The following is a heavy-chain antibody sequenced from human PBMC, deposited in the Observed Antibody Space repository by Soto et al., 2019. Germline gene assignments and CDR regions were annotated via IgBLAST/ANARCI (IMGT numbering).Heavy chain of an antibody. D-gene: IGHD3-10*01. Sequence: EVQLLESGGGWVQLGGSLRLSCAAYGFTFSTFVMTWVRQVPGEGLEWISSITGSGKSAYYADSVKGRVTISRDNSKNTLYLQISSLGVGDTAVYHCAVHLGENYYTMGVWGQGTTVTGSS. CDR2: ITGSGKSA. CDR3: AVHLGENYYTMGV. V-gene: IGHV3-23*01. J-gene: IGHJ6*02. CDR1: GFTFSTFV.